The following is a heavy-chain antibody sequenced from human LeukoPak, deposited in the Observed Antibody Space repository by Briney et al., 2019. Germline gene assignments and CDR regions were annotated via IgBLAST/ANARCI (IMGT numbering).Heavy chain of an antibody. CDR2: IYTSGST. D-gene: IGHD3-10*01. Sequence: SETLSLTCTLSGGSISSYYWSWIRQPAGKGLEWIGRIYTSGSTNYNPSLKSRVTMSVDTSKNQFSLKLSSVTAADTAVYYCARDQLLWFGELFGMDVWGQGTTVTVSS. J-gene: IGHJ6*02. V-gene: IGHV4-4*07. CDR3: ARDQLLWFGELFGMDV. CDR1: GGSISSYY.